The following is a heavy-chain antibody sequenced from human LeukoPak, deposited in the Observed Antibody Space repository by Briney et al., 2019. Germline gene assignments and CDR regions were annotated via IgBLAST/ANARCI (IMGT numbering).Heavy chain of an antibody. Sequence: PGGSLRLSCAASGFTFSSYAVSWVRQARGKGLEWVTAIRGSGGSTYYADFVKGMFTISRANSKNTLYLQMNSLRAEDTAVYYWAKDGSSYCYDSSGYYSDYWGQGTLVTVSS. CDR3: AKDGSSYCYDSSGYYSDY. J-gene: IGHJ4*02. D-gene: IGHD3-22*01. CDR2: IRGSGGST. CDR1: GFTFSSYA. V-gene: IGHV3-23*01.